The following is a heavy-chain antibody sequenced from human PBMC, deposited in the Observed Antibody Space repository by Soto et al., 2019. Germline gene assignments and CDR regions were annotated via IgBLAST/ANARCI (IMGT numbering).Heavy chain of an antibody. CDR1: GGSISSSSYY. J-gene: IGHJ4*02. V-gene: IGHV4-39*01. Sequence: SETLSLTCTVSGGSISSSSYYWGWIRQPPGKGLEWIGSIYYSGSTYYNPSLKSRVTISVDTSKNQFSLKLSSVTAADTAVYYCARGRGWDYFDYWGQGTLVTV. CDR3: ARGRGWDYFDY. D-gene: IGHD6-19*01. CDR2: IYYSGST.